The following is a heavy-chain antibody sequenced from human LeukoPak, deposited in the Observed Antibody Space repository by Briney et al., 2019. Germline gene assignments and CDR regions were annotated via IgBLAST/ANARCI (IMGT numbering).Heavy chain of an antibody. CDR3: ALVAVAATYDY. V-gene: IGHV5-10-1*01. D-gene: IGHD6-19*01. CDR1: GFHFASYW. CDR2: IHPSDSHT. Sequence: GESLGTSCRGPGFHFASYWISWVRQIPGKGLGGMGRIHPSDSHTNYRPSCQGHVTISDDKFKSTAFLQWSSLEASDTAMYYCALVAVAATYDYWGQGALVTVSS. J-gene: IGHJ4*02.